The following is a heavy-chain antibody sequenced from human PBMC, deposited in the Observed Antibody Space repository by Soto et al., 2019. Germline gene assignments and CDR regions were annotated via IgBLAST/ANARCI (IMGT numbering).Heavy chain of an antibody. CDR2: ISWNSANM. Sequence: GGSLRLSCAASGFTFDDYAMHWVRQAPGKGLEWVSGISWNSANMGYADSVRARFTISRDNAKNSLSLQMNSLTEEDTALYYCAKDISGRGSYYYYYGMDVWGQGTTVTVSS. D-gene: IGHD3-16*01. J-gene: IGHJ6*02. CDR1: GFTFDDYA. V-gene: IGHV3-9*01. CDR3: AKDISGRGSYYYYYGMDV.